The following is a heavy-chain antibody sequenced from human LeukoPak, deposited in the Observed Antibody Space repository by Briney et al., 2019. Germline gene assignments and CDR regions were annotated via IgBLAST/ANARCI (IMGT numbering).Heavy chain of an antibody. CDR2: IYYSGST. V-gene: IGHV4-39*07. CDR1: GGSISSSSYY. D-gene: IGHD5-18*01. J-gene: IGHJ4*02. CDR3: ARDVWNTAMALRYFDY. Sequence: KTSETLSLTCTVSGGSISSSSYYWGWIRQPPGKGLEWIGSIYYSGSTYYNPSLKSRVTISVDTSKNQFSLKLSSVTAADTAVYYCARDVWNTAMALRYFDYWGQGTLVTVSS.